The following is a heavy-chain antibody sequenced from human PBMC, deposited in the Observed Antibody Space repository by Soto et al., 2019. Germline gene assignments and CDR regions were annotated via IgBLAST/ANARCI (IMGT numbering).Heavy chain of an antibody. CDR1: GDSVSSDSAG. V-gene: IGHV6-1*01. J-gene: IGHJ6*02. D-gene: IGHD2-15*01. Sequence: PSQTLSLTCAISGDSVSSDSAGWTWIRQSPSRGLEFLGRTYYRSKWYNDYAVSVRGRITINADTSKNEFSLHLDSVTPEDTAVYFCARVHCSAGTCLDGLDLWGQGTTVTVSS. CDR2: TYYRSKWYN. CDR3: ARVHCSAGTCLDGLDL.